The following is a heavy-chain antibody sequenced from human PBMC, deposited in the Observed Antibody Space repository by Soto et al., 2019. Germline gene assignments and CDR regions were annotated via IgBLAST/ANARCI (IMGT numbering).Heavy chain of an antibody. D-gene: IGHD2-8*02. J-gene: IGHJ6*03. Sequence: QVQLVESGGGVVQPGRSQRLSCEASGFTFSSYAMHWVRQAPGKGLEWVAVISHDGNVNYYSESVKGRFTMSRDNSKDTLYLQMDSLRTEDTAVYFCAKDEYWESHFYYFMDLWGKGTPVTVSS. V-gene: IGHV3-30*18. CDR1: GFTFSSYA. CDR2: ISHDGNVN. CDR3: AKDEYWESHFYYFMDL.